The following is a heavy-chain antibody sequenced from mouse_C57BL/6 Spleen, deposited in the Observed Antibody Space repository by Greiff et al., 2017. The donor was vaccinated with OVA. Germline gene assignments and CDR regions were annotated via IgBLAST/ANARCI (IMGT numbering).Heavy chain of an antibody. V-gene: IGHV1-54*01. J-gene: IGHJ4*01. CDR2: INPGSGGT. Sequence: VQLQESGAELVRPGTSVKVSCKASGYAFTNYLIEWVKQRPGQGLEWIGVINPGSGGTNYNEKFKGKATLTADKSSSTAYMQLSSLTSEDSAVYFCARGGGPYDAMDDWGQGTSVTVSS. CDR3: ARGGGPYDAMDD. CDR1: GYAFTNYL.